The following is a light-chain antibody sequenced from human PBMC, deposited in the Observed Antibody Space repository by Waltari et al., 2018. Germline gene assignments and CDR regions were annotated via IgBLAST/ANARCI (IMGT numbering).Light chain of an antibody. V-gene: IGLV1-40*01. Sequence: QSVLTQPPSVSGAPGQRVTISCTGSGSNIRAGYDVHRYPQVPRAAPKLRIYGSSSRPLGVPDRFFGSTSGTSASLAITGLQAEDEAVYYCQSYDTTLSVVFGGGTKLTVL. J-gene: IGLJ3*02. CDR2: GSS. CDR1: GSNIRAGYD. CDR3: QSYDTTLSVV.